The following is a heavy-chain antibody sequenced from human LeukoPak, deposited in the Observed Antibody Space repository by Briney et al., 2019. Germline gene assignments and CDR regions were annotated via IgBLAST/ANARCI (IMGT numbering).Heavy chain of an antibody. D-gene: IGHD6-19*01. CDR3: AKDGDSSGWYYFDY. Sequence: GRSLRLSCAASGFAFSSYAMSWVRQAPGEGLEWVSGITTGGGSTFYADSVKGRFTISRDNSKNTLYLQMNSLRAEDTAVYYCAKDGDSSGWYYFDYWGQGTLVTVSS. J-gene: IGHJ4*02. CDR2: ITTGGGST. V-gene: IGHV3-23*01. CDR1: GFAFSSYA.